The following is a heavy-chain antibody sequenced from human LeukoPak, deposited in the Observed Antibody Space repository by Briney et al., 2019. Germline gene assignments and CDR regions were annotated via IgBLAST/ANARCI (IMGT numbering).Heavy chain of an antibody. Sequence: GGSLRLSCAASGYTFSSHSINWVRQAPGKGLEWVSSISVRSNYIYYADSVRGRFSISRDDARDSMYLQMNSLRAEDTAVYYCVRLRRNSDTSGYYYYYDYWGQGTLVTVSS. CDR3: VRLRRNSDTSGYYYYYDY. CDR2: ISVRSNYI. D-gene: IGHD3-22*01. V-gene: IGHV3-21*01. CDR1: GYTFSSHS. J-gene: IGHJ4*02.